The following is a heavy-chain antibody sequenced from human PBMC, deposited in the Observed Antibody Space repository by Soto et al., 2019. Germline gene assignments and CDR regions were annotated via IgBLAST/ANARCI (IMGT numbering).Heavy chain of an antibody. J-gene: IGHJ6*02. CDR1: GGSISSDSFY. CDR3: ARNQPQRYCSGGTCRPAYGMDV. D-gene: IGHD2-15*01. V-gene: IGHV4-39*01. Sequence: ETLSLTCPVSGGSISSDSFYWAWIRQPPGKGLEWIGIIYYSGDTYYNPSLAGRLTMSVDTSNQFSLTLRSVTDADTALYYCARNQPQRYCSGGTCRPAYGMDVWGQGTKVTVYS. CDR2: IYYSGDT.